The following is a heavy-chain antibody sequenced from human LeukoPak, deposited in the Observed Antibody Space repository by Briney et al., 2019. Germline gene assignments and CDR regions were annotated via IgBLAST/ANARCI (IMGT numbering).Heavy chain of an antibody. CDR1: GGSFSGYY. Sequence: SETLSLTCAVYGGSFSGYYWSWIRQPPGKGLEWIGEINHSGSTNYNPSLKSRVTISVDTSKNQFSLKLSSVTAADTAVYYCARVMYYYGSGSYPLFDYWGQGTLVTVSS. J-gene: IGHJ4*02. D-gene: IGHD3-10*01. CDR3: ARVMYYYGSGSYPLFDY. V-gene: IGHV4-34*01. CDR2: INHSGST.